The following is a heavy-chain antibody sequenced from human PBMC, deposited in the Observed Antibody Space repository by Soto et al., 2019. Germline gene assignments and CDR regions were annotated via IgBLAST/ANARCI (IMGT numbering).Heavy chain of an antibody. CDR2: IIPIFGTA. V-gene: IGHV1-69*13. CDR1: GGTFSSYA. D-gene: IGHD6-13*01. Sequence: SVKVSCKASGGTFSSYAISWVRQAPGQGLEWMGGIIPIFGTANYAQKFQGRVTITADESTSTAYMELSSLRSEDTAVYYCARDQEYSSSWSPFDYWGQGTLVTVSS. J-gene: IGHJ4*02. CDR3: ARDQEYSSSWSPFDY.